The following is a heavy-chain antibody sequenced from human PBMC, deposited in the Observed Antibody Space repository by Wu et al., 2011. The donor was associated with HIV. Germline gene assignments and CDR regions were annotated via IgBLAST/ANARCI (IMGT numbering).Heavy chain of an antibody. CDR1: GGTFSSYA. CDR3: ARDLGGDEDY. D-gene: IGHD2-21*01. CDR2: IIPIFGTP. Sequence: QVQLVQSGAEVKKPGPSVKVSCKASGGTFSSYAINWVRQAPGQGLEWMGRIIPIFGTPNYAQKFQGRVTITADESTSTGYMELSSLRSEDTAMYYCARDLGGDEDYWGQGTLVTVSS. J-gene: IGHJ4*02. V-gene: IGHV1-69*15.